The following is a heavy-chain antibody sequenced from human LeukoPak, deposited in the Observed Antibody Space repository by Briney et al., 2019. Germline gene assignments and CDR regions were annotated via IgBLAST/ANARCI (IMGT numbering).Heavy chain of an antibody. V-gene: IGHV3-23*01. CDR3: AKTGYSSGGHAFDI. CDR2: ISGSGGST. CDR1: GFTFSSYA. Sequence: GXXLRLSCAASGFTFSSYAMSWVRQAPGKGLEWVSAISGSGGSTYYADSVKGRFTISRDNSKNTLYLQMNSLRAEDTAVYYCAKTGYSSGGHAFDIWGQGTMVTVSS. D-gene: IGHD6-19*01. J-gene: IGHJ3*02.